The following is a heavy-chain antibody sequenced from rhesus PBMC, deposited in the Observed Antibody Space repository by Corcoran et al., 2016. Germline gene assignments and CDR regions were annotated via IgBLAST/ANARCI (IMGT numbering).Heavy chain of an antibody. V-gene: IGHV3-28*02. Sequence: EVQLVESGGGLAKPGGSLRLSCAASGFTSRHYWMYWVRHAPGKGLEWISAIKSASSSTYYADSVKGRFTISRENAKNTLYLQMESLRAEDTAVYYCPPFPYIWNYFDYWGQGVLVTVSS. D-gene: IGHD1-1-1*01. CDR1: GFTSRHYW. CDR3: PPFPYIWNYFDY. J-gene: IGHJ4*01. CDR2: IKSASSST.